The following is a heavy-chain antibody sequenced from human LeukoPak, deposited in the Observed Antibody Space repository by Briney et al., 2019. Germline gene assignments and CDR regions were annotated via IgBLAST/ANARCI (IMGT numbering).Heavy chain of an antibody. Sequence: SQTLSPTCTVSGGSISSYYWSWIRQPPGKGLEWIGYIYYSGSTNYNPSLKSRVTISVDTSKNQFSLKLSSVTAADTAVYYCARVARKRGYSYGSLDYWGQGTLVTVSS. CDR2: IYYSGST. CDR3: ARVARKRGYSYGSLDY. CDR1: GGSISSYY. V-gene: IGHV4-59*12. D-gene: IGHD5-18*01. J-gene: IGHJ4*02.